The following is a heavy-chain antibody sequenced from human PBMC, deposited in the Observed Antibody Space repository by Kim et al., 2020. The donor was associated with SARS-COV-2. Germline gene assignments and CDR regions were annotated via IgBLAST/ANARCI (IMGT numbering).Heavy chain of an antibody. CDR2: IIPILGIA. CDR1: GGTFSSYA. V-gene: IGHV1-69*04. D-gene: IGHD1-20*01. J-gene: IGHJ5*02. Sequence: SVKVSCKASGGTFSSYAISWVRQAPGQGLEWMGRIIPILGIANYAQKFQGRVTITADKSTSTAYMELSSLRSEDTAVYYCARTTRITGMQEFDPWGQGTLVTVSS. CDR3: ARTTRITGMQEFDP.